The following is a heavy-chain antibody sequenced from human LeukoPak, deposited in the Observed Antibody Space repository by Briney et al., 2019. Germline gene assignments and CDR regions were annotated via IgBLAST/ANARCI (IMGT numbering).Heavy chain of an antibody. D-gene: IGHD3-9*01. CDR3: ARVRRYGPNWFDP. Sequence: ASVKVSCKASGYTFTSYGISWVRQTPEQRLEWMGWISAYNGNTNYAQKLQGRVTMTTDTSTSIAYMELRSLRSDDTAVYYCARVRRYGPNWFDPWGQGTLVTVSS. CDR1: GYTFTSYG. V-gene: IGHV1-18*04. J-gene: IGHJ5*02. CDR2: ISAYNGNT.